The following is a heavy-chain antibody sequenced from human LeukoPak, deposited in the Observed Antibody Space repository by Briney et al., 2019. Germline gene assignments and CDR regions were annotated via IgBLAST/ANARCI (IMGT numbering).Heavy chain of an antibody. CDR1: GFTFSSYG. D-gene: IGHD3-22*01. CDR3: ARGDSSGFPNWFDP. J-gene: IGHJ5*02. Sequence: GSLRLSCAASGFTFSSYGLSWVRQAPGKGLEWIGEINHSGSTNYNPSLKSRVTISVDTSKYQFSLNLTSVTAADTAVYYCARGDSSGFPNWFDPWGQGTLVTVSS. V-gene: IGHV4-34*01. CDR2: INHSGST.